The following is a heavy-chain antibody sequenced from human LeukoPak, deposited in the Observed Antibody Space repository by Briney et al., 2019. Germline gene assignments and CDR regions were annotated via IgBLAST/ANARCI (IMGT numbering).Heavy chain of an antibody. CDR3: ARPLYYYDSSGYYDY. V-gene: IGHV1-2*06. Sequence: GASVTVSCTASGYTFTGYYMHWVRQAPGQGLEWMGRINPNSGGTNYAQKFQGRVTMTRDTSISTAYMELSRLRSDDTAVYYCARPLYYYDSSGYYDYWGQGTLVTVSS. CDR1: GYTFTGYY. D-gene: IGHD3-22*01. J-gene: IGHJ4*02. CDR2: INPNSGGT.